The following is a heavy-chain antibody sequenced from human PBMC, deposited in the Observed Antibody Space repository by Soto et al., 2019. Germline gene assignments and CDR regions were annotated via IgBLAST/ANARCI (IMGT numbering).Heavy chain of an antibody. CDR1: GFSLSTSGVG. CDR3: ANSLDASNNCDYEPINSFDY. V-gene: IGHV2-5*02. CDR2: NYWDDNK. D-gene: IGHD4-17*01. Sequence: QITLKESGHTLVKPTQTLTLTCNFSGFSLSTSGVGVGWIRQPPGKALEWLALNYWDDNKRYSPSLKSRLTIKKDTAKNQVVLTMTHKDPVDTPTYYCANSLDASNNCDYEPINSFDYWGQGTLVTVSS. J-gene: IGHJ4*02.